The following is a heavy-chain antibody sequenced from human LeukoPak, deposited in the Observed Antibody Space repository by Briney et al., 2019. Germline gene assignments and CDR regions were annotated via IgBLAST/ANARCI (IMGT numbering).Heavy chain of an antibody. V-gene: IGHV4-4*08. CDR3: ARDGDYYYDSSGTFFHYYYYMDV. D-gene: IGHD3-22*01. J-gene: IGHJ6*03. CDR1: GGSISGFY. Sequence: SETLSLTCTVSGGSISGFYWSWIRQPPGKGLEWIGRIYTSGSTNYNPSLKSRVTISVDTSKNQFSLKLSSVTAADTAVYYCARDGDYYYDSSGTFFHYYYYMDVWGKGTTVTISS. CDR2: IYTSGST.